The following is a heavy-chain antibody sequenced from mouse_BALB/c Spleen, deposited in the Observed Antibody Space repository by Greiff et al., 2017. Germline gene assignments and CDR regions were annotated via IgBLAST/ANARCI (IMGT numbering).Heavy chain of an antibody. CDR1: GYAFSSSW. Sequence: VQLQQSGPELVKPGASVKISCKASGYAFSSSWMNWVKQRPGQGLEWIGRIYPGAGDTNYNGKFKGKATLTADKSSSTAYMQLSSLTSVDSAVYFCARSGCSSAMDYWGQGTSVTVSS. CDR2: IYPGAGDT. V-gene: IGHV1-82*01. D-gene: IGHD1-1*01. J-gene: IGHJ4*01. CDR3: ARSGCSSAMDY.